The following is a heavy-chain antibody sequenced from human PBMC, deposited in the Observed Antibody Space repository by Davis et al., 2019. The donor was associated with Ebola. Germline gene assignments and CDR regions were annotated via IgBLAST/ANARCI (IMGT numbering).Heavy chain of an antibody. CDR3: ARGYGPKCRGGTCVNDS. CDR1: GGTFSSYA. V-gene: IGHV1-8*02. Sequence: ASVKVSCKASGGTFSSYAISWVRQASGQGLEWMGWMNPYSGNTGYVEKFKGRVTMTRNPSISTAYMELSSLRIDDTAVYYCARGYGPKCRGGTCVNDSWGQGTLVTVSS. J-gene: IGHJ4*02. D-gene: IGHD3-10*01. CDR2: MNPYSGNT.